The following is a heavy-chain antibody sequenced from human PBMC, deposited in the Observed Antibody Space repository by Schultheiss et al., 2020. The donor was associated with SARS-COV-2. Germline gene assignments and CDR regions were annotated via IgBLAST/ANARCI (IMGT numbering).Heavy chain of an antibody. Sequence: SQTLSLTCTVSGGSISSYYWSWIRQPPGKGLEWIGYIYYSGSTNYNPSLKSRVTMSVDTSKNQFSLKLSSVTAADTAVYHCARVCISTSCCDYWGQGTLVTVSS. J-gene: IGHJ4*02. CDR1: GGSISSYY. D-gene: IGHD2-2*01. CDR2: IYYSGST. CDR3: ARVCISTSCCDY. V-gene: IGHV4-59*12.